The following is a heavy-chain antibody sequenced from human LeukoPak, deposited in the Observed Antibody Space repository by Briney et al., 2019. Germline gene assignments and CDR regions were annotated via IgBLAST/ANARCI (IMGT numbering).Heavy chain of an antibody. Sequence: GGSLRLSCAASGFTFSSYAMHWVRQAPGKGLEWVAVISYDGSNKYYADSVKGRFTNSRDNSKKTLYLQMNSLRAEDTAVYYCARDLGYYDSSGYYSESAFLYWGQGTLVTVSS. V-gene: IGHV3-30-3*01. CDR1: GFTFSSYA. CDR2: ISYDGSNK. D-gene: IGHD3-22*01. J-gene: IGHJ4*02. CDR3: ARDLGYYDSSGYYSESAFLY.